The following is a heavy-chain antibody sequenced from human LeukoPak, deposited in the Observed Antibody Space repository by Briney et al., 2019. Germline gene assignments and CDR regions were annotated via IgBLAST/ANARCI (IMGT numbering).Heavy chain of an antibody. CDR1: GFTFSSYS. CDR3: ARDSSGYPAAYYFDY. CDR2: ISSSSSTI. Sequence: GGSLRLSCAASGFTFSSYSMNWVRQAPGKGLEWVSYISSSSSTIYYADSVKGRFTISRDNAKNSLYLQMNSLRAEDTAVYYCARDSSGYPAAYYFDYWGQGTLVTVSS. J-gene: IGHJ4*02. D-gene: IGHD3-22*01. V-gene: IGHV3-48*01.